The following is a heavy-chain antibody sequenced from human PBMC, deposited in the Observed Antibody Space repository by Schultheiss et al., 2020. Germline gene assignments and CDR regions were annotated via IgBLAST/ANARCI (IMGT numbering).Heavy chain of an antibody. CDR1: GFTFSSYA. V-gene: IGHV3-64D*09. J-gene: IGHJ3*01. CDR3: VKVGREGIIQWLAPQFDV. CDR2: VSHDGAFR. Sequence: GGSLRLSCAASGFTFSSYAIHWVRQAPGRELQYVSAVSHDGAFRHYADSVKGRFTISRDNSKSTVDLQMTSLRVEDTAVYYCVKVGREGIIQWLAPQFDVWGEGTMVTVSS. D-gene: IGHD6-19*01.